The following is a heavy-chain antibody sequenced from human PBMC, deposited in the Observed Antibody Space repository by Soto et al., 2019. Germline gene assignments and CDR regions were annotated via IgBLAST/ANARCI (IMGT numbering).Heavy chain of an antibody. CDR3: ASHYRRRGWEWATEPLFDF. V-gene: IGHV4-30-2*01. D-gene: IGHD6-19*01. CDR1: GGSISSGGYS. Sequence: SETLSLTCAFSGGSISSGGYSWSWIRQPPGKGLEWIGYIYHSGSTYYNPSLKSRVTISVDRSKNQFSLKLSSVTAADTAVYYCASHYRRRGWEWATEPLFDFWGQGTLVTVSS. CDR2: IYHSGST. J-gene: IGHJ4*02.